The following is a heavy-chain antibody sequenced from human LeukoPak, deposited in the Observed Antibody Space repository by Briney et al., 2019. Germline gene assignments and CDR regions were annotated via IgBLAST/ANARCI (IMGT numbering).Heavy chain of an antibody. CDR1: GYSFTSYW. Sequence: GESLKISCKGSGYSFTSYWIGWVRQMPGKGLEWMGIIYPGDSDTRYSPSFQGQVTISADKSISTAYLQWSSLKASDTAMYYCARIEYSSSAWGYYYYYYMDVWGKGTTVTVSS. CDR3: ARIEYSSSAWGYYYYYYMDV. CDR2: IYPGDSDT. J-gene: IGHJ6*03. D-gene: IGHD6-6*01. V-gene: IGHV5-51*01.